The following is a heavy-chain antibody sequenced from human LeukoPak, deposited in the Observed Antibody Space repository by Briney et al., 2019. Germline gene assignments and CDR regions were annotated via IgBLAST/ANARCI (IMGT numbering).Heavy chain of an antibody. CDR1: GFTFDDYA. V-gene: IGHV3-9*01. CDR2: ISWNSGSI. Sequence: GRSLRLSCAASGFTFDDYAMHWVRQAPGKGLEWVSGISWNSGSIGYADSVKGRFTISRDNAKNSLYLQMNSLRAEDTALYYCAKGSFQGGSCYPDCGYYYGMDVWGQGTTVTVSS. J-gene: IGHJ6*02. CDR3: AKGSFQGGSCYPDCGYYYGMDV. D-gene: IGHD2-15*01.